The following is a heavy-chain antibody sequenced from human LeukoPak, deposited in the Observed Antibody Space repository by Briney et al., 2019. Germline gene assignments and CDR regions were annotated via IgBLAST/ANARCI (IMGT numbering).Heavy chain of an antibody. D-gene: IGHD1-1*01. Sequence: GGSLRLSCAASGFIFSDFAIHWVRQAPGKGLEWVAVISYDGRTKVYADSVRGRFIISRDQSENTLFLQMNSLRPEDTAVYYCARGIDPGYPGPRSYNWFDPWGQGTLVTVSS. V-gene: IGHV3-30*01. CDR1: GFIFSDFA. CDR2: ISYDGRTK. CDR3: ARGIDPGYPGPRSYNWFDP. J-gene: IGHJ5*02.